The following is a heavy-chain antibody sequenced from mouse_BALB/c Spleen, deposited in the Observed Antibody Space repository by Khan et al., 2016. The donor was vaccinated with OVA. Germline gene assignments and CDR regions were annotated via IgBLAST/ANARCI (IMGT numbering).Heavy chain of an antibody. CDR3: ARRDGYHLYFDV. CDR2: ISSGGSYT. J-gene: IGHJ1*01. Sequence: EVELVESGGGLVKPGGSLKLSCAASGFTFSSYAMSWVRQSPEKRLEWVAEISSGGSYTYYPDTVTGRFTISRDNAKNTLYLEMSSLRSEDTAMYYCARRDGYHLYFDVWGAGTTVTVSS. V-gene: IGHV5-9-4*01. CDR1: GFTFSSYA. D-gene: IGHD2-3*01.